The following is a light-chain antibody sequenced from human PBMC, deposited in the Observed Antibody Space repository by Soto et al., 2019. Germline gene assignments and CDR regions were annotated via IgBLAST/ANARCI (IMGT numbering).Light chain of an antibody. J-gene: IGLJ2*01. Sequence: QSVLTQSSSASASLGSSVKLTCTLSSGHSSNIVAWHQQQPGKAPRYLMKLEGSGSYNKGSGVPDRFSGSSSGADRYLTISNLQFEDEADYYCETWDIYTRVFGGGTKLTVL. CDR3: ETWDIYTRV. CDR2: LEGSGSY. V-gene: IGLV4-60*02. CDR1: SGHSSNI.